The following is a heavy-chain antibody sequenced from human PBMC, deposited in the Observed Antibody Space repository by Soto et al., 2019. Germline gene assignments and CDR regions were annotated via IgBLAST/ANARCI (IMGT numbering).Heavy chain of an antibody. CDR1: GYTFTGYY. CDR3: ARSKVVRSPKAWFDP. D-gene: IGHD1-26*01. CDR2: INPNSGGT. Sequence: GASVKVSCKASGYTFTGYYMHWVRQAPGQGLEWMGWINPNSGGTNYAQKFQGWVTMTRDTSISTAYMELSGLRSDDTAVYYCARSKVVRSPKAWFDPWGQGTLVTVSS. V-gene: IGHV1-2*04. J-gene: IGHJ5*02.